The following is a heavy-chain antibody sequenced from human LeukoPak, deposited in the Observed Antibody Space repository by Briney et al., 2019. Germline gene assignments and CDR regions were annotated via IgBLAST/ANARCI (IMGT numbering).Heavy chain of an antibody. CDR1: GFTFSSYG. CDR3: ARDLLAVAGTKSNGMDV. CDR2: IWYDGSNK. V-gene: IGHV3-33*01. Sequence: PGRSLRLSCAASGFTFSSYGMHWVRQAPGKGLEWVACIWYDGSNKYYADSVKGRFTISRDNSKNTLYLQMNSLRAEDTAVYYCARDLLAVAGTKSNGMDVWGQGTTVTVSS. D-gene: IGHD6-19*01. J-gene: IGHJ6*02.